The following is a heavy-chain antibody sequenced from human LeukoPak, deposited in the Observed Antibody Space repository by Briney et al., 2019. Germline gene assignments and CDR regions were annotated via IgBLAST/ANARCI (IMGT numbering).Heavy chain of an antibody. Sequence: ASVKVSCKASGYTLTSYGISWVRQAPGQGLEWMGWISAYNGNTNYAQKLQGRVTMTTDTSTSTAYMELRSLRSDDTAVYYCARGPYYDFWSGYSNDAFDIWGQGTMVTVSS. CDR3: ARGPYYDFWSGYSNDAFDI. D-gene: IGHD3-3*01. J-gene: IGHJ3*02. V-gene: IGHV1-18*01. CDR1: GYTLTSYG. CDR2: ISAYNGNT.